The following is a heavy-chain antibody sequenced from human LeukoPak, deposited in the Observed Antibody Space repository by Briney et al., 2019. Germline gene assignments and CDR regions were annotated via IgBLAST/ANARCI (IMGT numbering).Heavy chain of an antibody. V-gene: IGHV3-43D*03. J-gene: IGHJ4*02. CDR3: AKWARYCTNGVCYYFDY. Sequence: GGSLRLSCAASGFTFDDYAMHWVRQAPGKGLEWVSLISWDGGSTYYADSVKGRFTISRDNSKNSLYLQMNSLRAEDTAVYYCAKWARYCTNGVCYYFDYWGQGTLVTVSS. D-gene: IGHD2-8*01. CDR2: ISWDGGST. CDR1: GFTFDDYA.